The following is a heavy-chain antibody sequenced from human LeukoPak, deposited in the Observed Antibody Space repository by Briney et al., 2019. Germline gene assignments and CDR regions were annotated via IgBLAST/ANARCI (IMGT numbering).Heavy chain of an antibody. V-gene: IGHV4-34*01. J-gene: IGHJ4*02. D-gene: IGHD2-8*01. Sequence: SETLSLTCAVYGGSFSGYYWSWIRQPPGKGLEWIGEINHSGNTNYNPSLKSRVTISVDTSKNQFSLKLSSVTAADTAVYYCARIGYCTNGVCFDYWGQGTLVTVSS. CDR1: GGSFSGYY. CDR3: ARIGYCTNGVCFDY. CDR2: INHSGNT.